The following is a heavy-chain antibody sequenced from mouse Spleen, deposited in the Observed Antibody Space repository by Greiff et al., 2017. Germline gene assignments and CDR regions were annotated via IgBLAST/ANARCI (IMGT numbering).Heavy chain of an antibody. D-gene: IGHD2-10*02. Sequence: EVNVVESGGGLVKPGGSLKLSCAASGFTFSDYGMHWVRQAPEKGLEWVAYISSGSSTIYYADTVKGRFTISRDNAKNTLFLQMTSLRSEDTAMYYCASRGYGNYDYYAMDYWGQGTSVTVSS. CDR1: GFTFSDYG. J-gene: IGHJ4*01. V-gene: IGHV5-17*01. CDR2: ISSGSSTI. CDR3: ASRGYGNYDYYAMDY.